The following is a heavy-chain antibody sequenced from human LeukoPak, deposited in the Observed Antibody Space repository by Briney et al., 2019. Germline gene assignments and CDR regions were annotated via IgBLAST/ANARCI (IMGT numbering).Heavy chain of an antibody. CDR2: IYYTGST. V-gene: IGHV4-59*01. J-gene: IGHJ2*01. Sequence: SETLSLTCTVSGGSISSYYWSWIRQPPGKGLEWIGYIYYTGSTNYNPSLKSRVTISVDTSKNQFSPKLSSVTAAATAVYYCARPCYGDTSGYFDLWGRGTLVTVSS. CDR3: ARPCYGDTSGYFDL. D-gene: IGHD4-17*01. CDR1: GGSISSYY.